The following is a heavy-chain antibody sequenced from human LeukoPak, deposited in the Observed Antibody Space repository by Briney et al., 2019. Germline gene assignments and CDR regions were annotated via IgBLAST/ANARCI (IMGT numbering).Heavy chain of an antibody. CDR3: ARDPVEVWFGALTHPLFDY. V-gene: IGHV1-18*01. CDR1: GYTFTSYG. Sequence: GASVKVSCKASGYTFTSYGISWVRQAPGQGLEWMGWISAYNGNTNYAQKLQGRVTMTTDTSTSTAYMELTSLRSDDTAVYYCARDPVEVWFGALTHPLFDYWGQGTLVTVSS. D-gene: IGHD3-10*01. CDR2: ISAYNGNT. J-gene: IGHJ4*02.